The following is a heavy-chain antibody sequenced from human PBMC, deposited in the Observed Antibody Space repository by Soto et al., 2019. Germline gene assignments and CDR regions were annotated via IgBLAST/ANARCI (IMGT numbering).Heavy chain of an antibody. Sequence: QVQLVQSGAEVKKPGSSVKVSCKASGDTFSFYTINWVRQAPGLGLEWVGGINPIVSMSNYAQKCQGRVAMTADKSPSTACMERRSLRSDDTAMYFCGGGYGSGYRAFDYWGQGALVIVSS. CDR3: GGGYGSGYRAFDY. D-gene: IGHD3-10*01. CDR2: INPIVSMS. CDR1: GDTFSFYT. V-gene: IGHV1-69*02. J-gene: IGHJ4*02.